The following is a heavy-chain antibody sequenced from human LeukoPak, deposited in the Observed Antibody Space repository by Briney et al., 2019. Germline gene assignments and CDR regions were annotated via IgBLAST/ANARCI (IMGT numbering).Heavy chain of an antibody. Sequence: GASVKVSCKASGNTFTSYAITWVRQAPGQGLEWMGWISAYNGNTNYAQKFQGRVTMTRDMSTSTVYMELSSLRSDDTAVYYCARASGSYWWFDSWGQGTLVTVSS. CDR2: ISAYNGNT. V-gene: IGHV1-18*01. CDR3: ARASGSYWWFDS. J-gene: IGHJ5*01. CDR1: GNTFTSYA. D-gene: IGHD1-26*01.